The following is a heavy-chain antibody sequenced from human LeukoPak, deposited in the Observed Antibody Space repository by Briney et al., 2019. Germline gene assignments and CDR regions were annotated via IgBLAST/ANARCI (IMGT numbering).Heavy chain of an antibody. D-gene: IGHD3-3*01. CDR2: MYHNGNV. CDR3: AREGRPSNFATVMDLRPLNFFDT. Sequence: PSETLALTCVVSGASISGYSIGSSYYRAWIRQSPGKAPEWIGSMYHNGNVHYKPSLKNRLSISRDTSKNQVMLRLTSVTAADTGVYYCAREGRPSNFATVMDLRPLNFFDTWGQGILVTVSS. V-gene: IGHV4-38-2*02. J-gene: IGHJ5*02. CDR1: GASISGYSIGSSYY.